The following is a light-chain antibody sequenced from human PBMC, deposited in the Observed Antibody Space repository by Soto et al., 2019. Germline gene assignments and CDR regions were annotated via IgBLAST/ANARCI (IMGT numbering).Light chain of an antibody. CDR1: ESVRGSY. V-gene: IGKV3-20*01. Sequence: EIVLTQSPGTLSLSPGERATLSCRASESVRGSYLAGYQQKAGQAPRLLIFSASRRATGTPDRFSGSGSGTNFTRSIGRLDPEDFAVYYCQQYGATPLTFGQGTRVEIK. CDR3: QQYGATPLT. CDR2: SAS. J-gene: IGKJ1*01.